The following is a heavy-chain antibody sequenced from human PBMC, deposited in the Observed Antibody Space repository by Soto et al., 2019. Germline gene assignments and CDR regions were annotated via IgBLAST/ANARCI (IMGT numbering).Heavy chain of an antibody. CDR1: GGSISSSRSY. CDR3: ARRGLVGATTFDY. Sequence: SETLSLTCTVSGGSISSSRSYWGWIRQPPGKGLECIGGIYYSGSTYYSPSLKSRVTISVDTSKNQFSLKLSSVTAADTAVYYCARRGLVGATTFDYWGQGTLVTVS. CDR2: IYYSGST. J-gene: IGHJ4*02. D-gene: IGHD1-26*01. V-gene: IGHV4-39*01.